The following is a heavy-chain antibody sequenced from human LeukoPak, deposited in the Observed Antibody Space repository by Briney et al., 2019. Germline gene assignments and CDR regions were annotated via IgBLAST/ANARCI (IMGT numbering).Heavy chain of an antibody. D-gene: IGHD3-16*01. CDR1: GFTFSSYA. Sequence: GGSLRLSCAASGFTFSSYAMSWVRQAPGKGLEWVAVISYDGNNEYCADSVKGRFTISRDNSKNTVYLQMNSLRSEDTAVYYCVRGNVFRVEGEVYWGQGTLVTVSS. CDR3: VRGNVFRVEGEVY. CDR2: ISYDGNNE. J-gene: IGHJ4*02. V-gene: IGHV3-30-3*01.